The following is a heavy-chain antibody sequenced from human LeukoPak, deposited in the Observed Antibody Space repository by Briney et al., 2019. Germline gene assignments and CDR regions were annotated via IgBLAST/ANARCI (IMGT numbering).Heavy chain of an antibody. D-gene: IGHD2-15*01. CDR2: IFSNDEK. Sequence: ESGPVLVKPTETLTLTCTVSGFSLSNARMGVSWIRQPPGKALEWLAHIFSNDEKSYSTSLKSRLTISKDTSKSQVVPTMTNMDPVDTATYYCARITGYCSGGSCRYSDYWGQGTLVTVSS. V-gene: IGHV2-26*01. J-gene: IGHJ4*02. CDR1: GFSLSNARMG. CDR3: ARITGYCSGGSCRYSDY.